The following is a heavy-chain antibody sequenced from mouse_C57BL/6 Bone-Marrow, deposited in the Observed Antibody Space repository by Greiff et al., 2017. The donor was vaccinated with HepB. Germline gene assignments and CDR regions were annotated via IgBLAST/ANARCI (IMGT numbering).Heavy chain of an antibody. CDR2: IYPRSGNT. Sequence: QVQLQQSGAELARPGASVKLSCKASGYTFTSYGISWVKQRPGQGLEWIGEIYPRSGNTYYNEKFKGKATLTADKSSSTAYMELRSLTSEDSAVYFCGNWWAYWGQGTLVTVSA. CDR1: GYTFTSYG. CDR3: GNWWAY. J-gene: IGHJ3*01. V-gene: IGHV1-81*01.